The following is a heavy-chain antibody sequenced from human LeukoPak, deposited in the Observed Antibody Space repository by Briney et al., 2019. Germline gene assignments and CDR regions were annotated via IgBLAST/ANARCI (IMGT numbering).Heavy chain of an antibody. J-gene: IGHJ4*02. V-gene: IGHV4-59*01. Sequence: GSLRLSCAASGFTFSSYSMNWVRQAPGKGLEWIGYIYYSGSTNYNPSLKSRVTISVDTSKNQFSLKLSSVTAADTAVYYCARGYDYGGKVRLYYFDYWGQGTLVTVSS. D-gene: IGHD4-23*01. CDR2: IYYSGST. CDR1: GFTFSSYS. CDR3: ARGYDYGGKVRLYYFDY.